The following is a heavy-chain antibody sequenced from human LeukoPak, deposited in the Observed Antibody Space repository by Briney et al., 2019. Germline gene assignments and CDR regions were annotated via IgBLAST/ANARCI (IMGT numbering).Heavy chain of an antibody. CDR1: GGSFSGYY. V-gene: IGHV4-34*01. CDR2: INHSGST. D-gene: IGHD3-3*01. CDR3: ARGGYDFWSGDLTPQNFDY. J-gene: IGHJ4*02. Sequence: PSETLSLTCAVYGGSFSGYYWSWIRQPPGKGLEWIGEINHSGSTNYNPSLKSRVTISVDTSKNQFSLKLSSVTAADTAVYYCARGGYDFWSGDLTPQNFDYWGQGTLVTVSS.